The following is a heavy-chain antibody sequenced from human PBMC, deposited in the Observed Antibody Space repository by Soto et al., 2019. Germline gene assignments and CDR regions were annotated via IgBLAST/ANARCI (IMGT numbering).Heavy chain of an antibody. V-gene: IGHV1-2*04. CDR3: ARAPYGIAFEWFDP. D-gene: IGHD3-10*01. CDR2: INPNSGGT. J-gene: IGHJ5*02. Sequence: GASVKLSCKASGYTFTGYYMHWVRQAPGQGLEWMGWINPNSGGTNYAQKFQGWVTMTRDTSISTAYMELSRLRSDDTAVYYCARAPYGIAFEWFDPWGQGTLVTVSS. CDR1: GYTFTGYY.